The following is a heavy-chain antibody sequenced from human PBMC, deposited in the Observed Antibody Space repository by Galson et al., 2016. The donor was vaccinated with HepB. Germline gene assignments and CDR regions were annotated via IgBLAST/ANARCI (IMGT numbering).Heavy chain of an antibody. CDR1: GFTFGSYA. V-gene: IGHV3-30*04. D-gene: IGHD6-13*01. J-gene: IGHJ4*02. CDR2: ISYDGSNK. Sequence: LRLSCAASGFTFGSYAMHWVRQAPGKGLEWVALISYDGSNKYYADPVKGRFTISRDNSKNSLYLQMDSLRAEDTAVYYCARGDRHSSSWWGFDYWGQGTLVTVSS. CDR3: ARGDRHSSSWWGFDY.